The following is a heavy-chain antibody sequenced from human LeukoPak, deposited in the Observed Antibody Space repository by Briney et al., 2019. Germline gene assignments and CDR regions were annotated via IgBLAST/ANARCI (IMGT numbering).Heavy chain of an antibody. J-gene: IGHJ4*02. CDR1: XYTFTGYY. CDR3: ARDSRMYYDFWSGYLMIDY. CDR2: INPNSGGT. Sequence: ASXXXXCKASXYTFTGYYMHWVRQAPGQGVEGMGWINPNSGGTNYEQKFQGRVTITRDTSISTAYMELSRLRSDDTAVYYCARDSRMYYDFWSGYLMIDYWGQGTLATVSS. D-gene: IGHD3-3*01. V-gene: IGHV1-2*02.